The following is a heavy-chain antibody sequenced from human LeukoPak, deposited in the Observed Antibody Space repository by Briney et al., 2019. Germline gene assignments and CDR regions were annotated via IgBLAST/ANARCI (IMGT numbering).Heavy chain of an antibody. Sequence: SVKVSCKASRGTFSKYAISWVRQAPGQGLEWMGRIIPILNITHYAQKFQGRVTIAADKSTSTACIELSSLRSEDTAVYYCARDNDRAREIDYWGQGTLVTVSS. D-gene: IGHD3-22*01. CDR3: ARDNDRAREIDY. CDR2: IIPILNIT. J-gene: IGHJ4*02. CDR1: RGTFSKYA. V-gene: IGHV1-69*04.